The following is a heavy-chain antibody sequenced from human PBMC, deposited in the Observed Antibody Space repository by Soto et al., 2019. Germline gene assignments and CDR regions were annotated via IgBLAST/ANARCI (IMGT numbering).Heavy chain of an antibody. CDR2: IYYSGST. D-gene: IGHD4-17*01. Sequence: SETLSLTCTVSGGSISSYYWSWIRQPPGRGLEWIGYIYYSGSTNYNPSLKSRVTISVDTSKNQFSLKLRSVTAADKAVYYCARRYGGTFDYWGQGTLVTVSS. V-gene: IGHV4-59*08. CDR1: GGSISSYY. CDR3: ARRYGGTFDY. J-gene: IGHJ4*02.